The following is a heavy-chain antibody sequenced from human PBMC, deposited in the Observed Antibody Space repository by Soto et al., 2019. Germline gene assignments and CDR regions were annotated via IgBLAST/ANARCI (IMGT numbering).Heavy chain of an antibody. D-gene: IGHD2-8*01. J-gene: IGHJ6*02. Sequence: ASVKVSCKASGYPFTGPYIYWVRQAPGQGLEWMGWINPSSGGTEFAQKFHGRVTVTRATSIRTVFLELNGLTSDNTDVYFCARDVREYYHGMDVWGQGTPVTVSS. V-gene: IGHV1-2*02. CDR2: INPSSGGT. CDR3: ARDVREYYHGMDV. CDR1: GYPFTGPY.